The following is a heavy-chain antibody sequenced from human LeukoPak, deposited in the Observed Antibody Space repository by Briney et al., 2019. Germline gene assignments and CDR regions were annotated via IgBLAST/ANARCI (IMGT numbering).Heavy chain of an antibody. D-gene: IGHD2-2*01. CDR1: GLTFSSYG. CDR2: IWYDGSNK. V-gene: IGHV3-33*01. Sequence: GGSLRLSCAASGLTFSSYGMHWVRQAPGKGLEWVAVIWYDGSNKYYADSVKGRFTISRDNSKNTLYLQMNSLRAEDTAVYYCARGYCSSTSCYGYFDYWGQGTLVTVSS. CDR3: ARGYCSSTSCYGYFDY. J-gene: IGHJ4*02.